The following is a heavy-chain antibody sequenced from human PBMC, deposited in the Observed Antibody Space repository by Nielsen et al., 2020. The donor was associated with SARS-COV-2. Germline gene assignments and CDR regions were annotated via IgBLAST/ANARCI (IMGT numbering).Heavy chain of an antibody. Sequence: GGSLRLSCAASGFTFSDYYMSWIRQAPGKGLEWVSYISHSGNYMIYADSVKGRFTISRDNSKNTLDLRMSSLRAEDTAVYFCARFSRIVEVVGLTYPDVFDVWGQGTMVTVSS. J-gene: IGHJ3*01. V-gene: IGHV3-11*03. CDR1: GFTFSDYY. CDR3: ARFSRIVEVVGLTYPDVFDV. D-gene: IGHD2-15*01. CDR2: ISHSGNYM.